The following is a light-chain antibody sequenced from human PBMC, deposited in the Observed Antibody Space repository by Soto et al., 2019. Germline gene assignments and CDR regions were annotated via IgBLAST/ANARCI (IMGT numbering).Light chain of an antibody. CDR2: NND. V-gene: IGLV1-44*01. J-gene: IGLJ3*02. Sequence: QSVLTQPPSASGTPGQRVTISCFGSYSNIGLNTVNWYQQLPGTAPKLLISNNDHRRPSGVPDRFSGSKSGTSASLAISGLQSDDEAEYYCAAWDDTLSSQVFGGGTKLTVL. CDR3: AAWDDTLSSQV. CDR1: YSNIGLNT.